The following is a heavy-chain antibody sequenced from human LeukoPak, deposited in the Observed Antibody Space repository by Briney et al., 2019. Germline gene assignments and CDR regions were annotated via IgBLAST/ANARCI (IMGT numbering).Heavy chain of an antibody. CDR2: IWYDGSNK. D-gene: IGHD1-26*01. Sequence: RTGGSLRLSCAASGFTFSNYGMHWVRQAPGKGLEWVAVIWYDGSNKYYADSVKGRFTISRENSKKMLYLQMNSLRAEDTAVYYCARDGYSGSYLPLYYYGLDVWGQGTTVTVSS. J-gene: IGHJ6*02. V-gene: IGHV3-33*01. CDR1: GFTFSNYG. CDR3: ARDGYSGSYLPLYYYGLDV.